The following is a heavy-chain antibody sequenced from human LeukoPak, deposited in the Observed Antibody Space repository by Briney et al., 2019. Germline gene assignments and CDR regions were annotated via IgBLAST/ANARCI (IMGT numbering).Heavy chain of an antibody. CDR2: INHSGST. D-gene: IGHD2-2*01. Sequence: SETLSLTCAVYGGSFSGYYWSWIRQPPGKGLEWIGEINHSGSTNYNPSLKSRVTISVDTSKNQFSLKLSSVTAANTAVYYCARARTHCSSTSCLWLGFDYWGQGALVTVSS. J-gene: IGHJ4*02. V-gene: IGHV4-34*01. CDR3: ARARTHCSSTSCLWLGFDY. CDR1: GGSFSGYY.